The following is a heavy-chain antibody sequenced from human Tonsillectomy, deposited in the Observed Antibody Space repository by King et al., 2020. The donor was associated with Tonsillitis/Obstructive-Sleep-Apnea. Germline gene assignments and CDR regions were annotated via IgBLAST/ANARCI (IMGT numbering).Heavy chain of an antibody. CDR1: GGSVTSGNYY. J-gene: IGHJ5*02. Sequence: VQLQESGPGLVKPSETLSLTCTVSGGSVTSGNYYWGWIRQSPGKGLEWIGYYSSRGSTTYNPSLRSRVTISVDTSENHFSLRLNSVTAADAAVYYCARGDFFSTNNWFDPWGPGIRVTVSS. D-gene: IGHD2-2*01. CDR2: YSSRGST. V-gene: IGHV4-61*03. CDR3: ARGDFFSTNNWFDP.